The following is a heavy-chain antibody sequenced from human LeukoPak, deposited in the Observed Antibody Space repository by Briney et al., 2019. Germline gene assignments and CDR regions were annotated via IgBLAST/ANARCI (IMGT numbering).Heavy chain of an antibody. CDR3: ARGTGTAYFDY. D-gene: IGHD5-18*01. V-gene: IGHV4-38-2*02. CDR2: IYHSGRT. Sequence: SETLSLTCTVSGYSISSGYYWGWIRQPPGKGLEWIGSIYHSGRTFYNPSLKSRVTISVDTSKNQFSLKLSSVTAADTAVYYCARGTGTAYFDYWGQGTLVTVSS. J-gene: IGHJ4*02. CDR1: GYSISSGYY.